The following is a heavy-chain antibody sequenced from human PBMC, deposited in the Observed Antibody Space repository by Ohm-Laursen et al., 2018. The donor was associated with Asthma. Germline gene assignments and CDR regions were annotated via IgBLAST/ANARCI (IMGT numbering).Heavy chain of an antibody. CDR3: ATNLPYEAENY. CDR2: IYPDGGEK. CDR1: GFTFGDYA. D-gene: IGHD3-16*01. Sequence: SLRLSCTASGFTFGDYAMSWVRQAPGKGLEWVANIYPDGGEKYYVDSVDGRFTISRDNAKNSLYLQMNSLRAEDTTVYYCATNLPYEAENYWGQGTLVTVSS. V-gene: IGHV3-7*05. J-gene: IGHJ4*02.